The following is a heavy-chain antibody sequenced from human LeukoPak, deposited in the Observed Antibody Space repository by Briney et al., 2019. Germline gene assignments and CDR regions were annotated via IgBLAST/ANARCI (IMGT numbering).Heavy chain of an antibody. CDR1: GVTVSSHY. V-gene: IGHV4-59*02. D-gene: IGHD3-3*01. J-gene: IGHJ4*02. CDR3: ATLSTDCDFWRQLDY. Sequence: PSETLSLTCTVSGVTVSSHYWSWIRQPPGKGLEWIGYVSYGGGTNYNPSLKSRVTISLDTSKNLFSLRLNTLTAEDTAVYYCATLSTDCDFWRQLDYWGRGTRVTVST. CDR2: VSYGGGT.